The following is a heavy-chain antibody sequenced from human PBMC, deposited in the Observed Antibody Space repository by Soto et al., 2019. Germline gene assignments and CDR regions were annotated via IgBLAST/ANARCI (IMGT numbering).Heavy chain of an antibody. CDR2: IYHSGST. Sequence: SETLSLTCAVSGGSISSSNWWSWVRQPPGKGLEWIGEIYHSGSTNCNPSLKSRVTISVDKSKNQFSLKLSSVTAADTAVYYCARATTGTTPTPAGSYYGMDVWGQGTTVTVSS. J-gene: IGHJ6*02. D-gene: IGHD1-1*01. V-gene: IGHV4-4*02. CDR3: ARATTGTTPTPAGSYYGMDV. CDR1: GGSISSSNW.